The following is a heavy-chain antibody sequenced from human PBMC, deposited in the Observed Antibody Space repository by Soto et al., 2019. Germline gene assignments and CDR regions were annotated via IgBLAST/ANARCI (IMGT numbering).Heavy chain of an antibody. CDR2: IIPILGTA. Sequence: QVQLVQSGAEVKPPGSSVTVSCKASGGTFSSYSINWVRQAPGQGLEWMGEIIPILGTANYAQKFQGRVTITADESTSTAYMELSSLRSEDTAVYYCARDGGSHSGGIDYWGQGTLVTVSS. CDR1: GGTFSSYS. CDR3: ARDGGSHSGGIDY. V-gene: IGHV1-69*01. J-gene: IGHJ4*02. D-gene: IGHD1-26*01.